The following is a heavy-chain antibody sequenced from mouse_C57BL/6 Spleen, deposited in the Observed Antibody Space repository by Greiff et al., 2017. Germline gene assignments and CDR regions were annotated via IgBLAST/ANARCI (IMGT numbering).Heavy chain of an antibody. CDR1: GFTFSSYA. D-gene: IGHD2-4*01. Sequence: EVQVVESGGGLVKPGGSLKLSCAASGFTFSSYAMSWVRQTPEKRLEWVATISDGGSYTYYPDNVKGRFTISRDNAKNNLYLQMSHLKSEDTAMYYCARVYDYDDGPYYAMDYWGQGTSVTVSS. CDR2: ISDGGSYT. CDR3: ARVYDYDDGPYYAMDY. J-gene: IGHJ4*01. V-gene: IGHV5-4*01.